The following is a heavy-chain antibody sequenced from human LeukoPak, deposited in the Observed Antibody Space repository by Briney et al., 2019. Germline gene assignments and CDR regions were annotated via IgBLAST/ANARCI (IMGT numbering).Heavy chain of an antibody. V-gene: IGHV3-33*08. D-gene: IGHD7-27*01. CDR1: GFTFSSYA. Sequence: GGSLRLSCAASGFTFSSYAMSWVRQAPGKGLEWVAVIWFDGSNRYYADSVKGRFTISRDNSKNTLYLQMNSLRAEDTAVYYCARDRDWGCSYCSYWGQGTLVTVSS. CDR2: IWFDGSNR. CDR3: ARDRDWGCSYCSY. J-gene: IGHJ4*02.